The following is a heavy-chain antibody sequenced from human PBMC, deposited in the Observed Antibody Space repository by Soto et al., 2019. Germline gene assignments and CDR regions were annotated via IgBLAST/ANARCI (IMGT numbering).Heavy chain of an antibody. Sequence: EVQLVESGGGLVQPGGSLRLSCAASGFTFSSYSMNWVRQAPGKGLEWVSYISSSSSTIYYADSVKGRFTISRDNAKNYLYRQMNSLRAEDTAGYYCARHPERIAQIGWFAPWGQGTLVTVSS. D-gene: IGHD1-1*01. CDR1: GFTFSSYS. J-gene: IGHJ5*02. CDR3: ARHPERIAQIGWFAP. CDR2: ISSSSSTI. V-gene: IGHV3-48*01.